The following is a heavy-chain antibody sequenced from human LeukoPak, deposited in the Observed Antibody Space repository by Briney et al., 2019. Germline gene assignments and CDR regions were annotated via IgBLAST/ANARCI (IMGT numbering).Heavy chain of an antibody. J-gene: IGHJ4*02. CDR2: IYYSGNT. CDR1: GDSISGSY. D-gene: IGHD3-22*01. CDR3: ASRGYYDNSGYFRN. V-gene: IGHV4-59*01. Sequence: SETLSPTCTVSGDSISGSYWTWIRQPPGKGLEWIGYIYYSGNTNYNPSLQSRVTISVDTSKNQFSLQLSSVTAADTAMYYCASRGYYDNSGYFRNWGQGTLVTVSS.